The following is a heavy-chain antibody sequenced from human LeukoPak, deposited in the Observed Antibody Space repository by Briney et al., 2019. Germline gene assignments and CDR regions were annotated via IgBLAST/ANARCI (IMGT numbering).Heavy chain of an antibody. CDR2: IHDDGST. Sequence: GGSLRLSCAASGFTVRTNYMSWVRQAPGKGLEWVSLIHDDGSTYYTDSVKGRFTISRDNSKNSLYLQMNSLRAEDTAVYYCARDKLVVPAAIHYWGQGTLVTVSS. J-gene: IGHJ4*02. V-gene: IGHV3-53*01. CDR1: GFTVRTNY. D-gene: IGHD2-2*01. CDR3: ARDKLVVPAAIHY.